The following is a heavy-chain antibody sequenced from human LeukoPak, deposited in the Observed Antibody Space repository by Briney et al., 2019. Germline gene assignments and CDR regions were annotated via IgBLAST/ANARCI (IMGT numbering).Heavy chain of an antibody. V-gene: IGHV1-18*01. CDR1: GYIFTSYG. D-gene: IGHD7-27*01. CDR3: ARDPGDLLPYYMAV. J-gene: IGHJ6*03. Sequence: ASVKVSCKASGYIFTSYGINWVRQAPGQGLEWMGWISAYNGYTNYAQKFQGRVTMTTDTSTSTVYMELRSLRSDDTAVYYCARDPGDLLPYYMAVWGKGTTVTISS. CDR2: ISAYNGYT.